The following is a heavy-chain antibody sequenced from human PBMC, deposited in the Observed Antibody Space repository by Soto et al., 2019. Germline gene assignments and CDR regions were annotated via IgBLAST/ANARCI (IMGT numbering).Heavy chain of an antibody. CDR1: GFTFSSFA. CDR2: ISDDGGNK. J-gene: IGHJ4*02. D-gene: IGHD6-19*01. V-gene: IGHV3-30*04. Sequence: LWCTASGFTFSSFAMHWVRQAPGKGLEWVAVISDDGGNKYYADSVKGRFTISRDNSKNTLYLQMNSLRGDDTGVYSCARVEQWLQIAKHGGLGTRVTV. CDR3: ARVEQWLQIAKH.